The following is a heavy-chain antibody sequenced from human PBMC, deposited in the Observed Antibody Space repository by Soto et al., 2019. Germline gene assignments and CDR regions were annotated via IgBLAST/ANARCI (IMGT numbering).Heavy chain of an antibody. V-gene: IGHV3-23*01. Sequence: PGGSLRLACAASGFTFSSYAMSWVRQAPGKGLEWVSAISGSGGSTYYADSVKGRFTISRDHSKNTLYLQMNSLRAEDTAVYYCAKEVTYSSSWYPAYYGMDVWGQGTTVTVSS. CDR1: GFTFSSYA. CDR3: AKEVTYSSSWYPAYYGMDV. D-gene: IGHD6-13*01. CDR2: ISGSGGST. J-gene: IGHJ6*02.